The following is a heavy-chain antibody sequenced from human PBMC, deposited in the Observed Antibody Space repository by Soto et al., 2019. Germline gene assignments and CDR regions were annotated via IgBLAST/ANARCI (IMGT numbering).Heavy chain of an antibody. CDR3: AKVFSKQKFLVATISRWADAFDI. CDR1: GGSFSGHY. V-gene: IGHV4-34*01. D-gene: IGHD5-12*01. Sequence: SETLSLTCAVYGGSFSGHYWIWIRQPPGKGLEWIGEINHSGSTNYNPSLKSRVTISVDTSKNQLSLKLSSVTAADTAVYYCAKVFSKQKFLVATISRWADAFDIWGHGTMVTVSS. J-gene: IGHJ3*02. CDR2: INHSGST.